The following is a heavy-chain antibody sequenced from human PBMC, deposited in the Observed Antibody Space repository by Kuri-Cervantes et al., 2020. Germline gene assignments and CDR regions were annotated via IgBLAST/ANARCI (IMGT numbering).Heavy chain of an antibody. V-gene: IGHV1-8*01. CDR1: GYTFTSYD. D-gene: IGHD1-1*01. CDR3: ARDRVGPVRFDP. CDR2: MNPNSGNT. J-gene: IGHJ5*02. Sequence: ASVKVSCKASGYTFTSYDINWVRQATGQGLEWMGWMNPNSGNTGYAQKFQGRVTMTRNTSISTAYMELSSLRSEDTAVYYCARDRVGPVRFDPWGQGTLVTVSS.